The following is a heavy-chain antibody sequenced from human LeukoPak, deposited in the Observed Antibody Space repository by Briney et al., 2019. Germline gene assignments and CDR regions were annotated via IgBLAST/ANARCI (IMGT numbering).Heavy chain of an antibody. CDR3: SRSEGVYYGSGSSGTYYPHWFDP. Sequence: SETLSLICAVSGGSVSSGNYYWSWIRQPPGKGLEWIGYIFYSGSTKYNPSLQSRVTILRDTSKNQFSLKMTSVTAADTAVYYCSRSEGVYYGSGSSGTYYPHWFDPWGQGTLVIVSS. V-gene: IGHV4-61*01. D-gene: IGHD3-10*01. CDR2: IFYSGST. CDR1: GGSVSSGNYY. J-gene: IGHJ5*02.